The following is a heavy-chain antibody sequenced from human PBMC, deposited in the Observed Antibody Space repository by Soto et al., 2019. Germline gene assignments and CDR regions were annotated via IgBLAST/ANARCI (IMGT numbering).Heavy chain of an antibody. D-gene: IGHD1-1*01. CDR3: AHRRGGGTTGGVFDY. CDR1: GFSLSSSGVG. V-gene: IGHV2-5*02. J-gene: IGHJ4*02. CDR2: IFWADDK. Sequence: QITLKESGPTLVKPTQTLTLTCIFSGFSLSSSGVGVGWIRQPPGKALEWLVVIFWADDKRYSPSLKSRLTITRDTSKNQVVRTMANMAPVDTATYYCAHRRGGGTTGGVFDYRGQGILVTVSS.